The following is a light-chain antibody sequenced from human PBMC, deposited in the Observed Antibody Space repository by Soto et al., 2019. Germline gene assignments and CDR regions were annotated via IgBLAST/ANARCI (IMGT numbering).Light chain of an antibody. V-gene: IGKV1-27*01. CDR2: GAS. J-gene: IGKJ1*01. CDR1: QGIANS. CDR3: QQYNSAPRT. Sequence: DIQMTQSPSSLSASVGDRVTITCRASQGIANSLAWYQQKPGKVPELLIYGASTLQSGVPSRFSGSGSGTDFTLTISSLQPEDVATYYCQQYNSAPRTFGQGTKVEIK.